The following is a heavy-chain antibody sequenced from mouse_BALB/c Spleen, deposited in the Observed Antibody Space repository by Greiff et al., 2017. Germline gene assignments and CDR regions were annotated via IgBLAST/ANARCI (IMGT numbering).Heavy chain of an antibody. D-gene: IGHD1-1*01. CDR3: ASDYGSILYYFDY. J-gene: IGHJ2*01. CDR2: INPSTGYT. Sequence: QVQLQQSGAELAKPGASVKMSCKASGYTFTSYWMHWVKQRPGQGLEWIGYINPSTGYTEYNQKFKDKSTLTADKSSSTAYMQLSSLTSEDSAVYYCASDYGSILYYFDYWGQGTTLTVSS. V-gene: IGHV1-7*01. CDR1: GYTFTSYW.